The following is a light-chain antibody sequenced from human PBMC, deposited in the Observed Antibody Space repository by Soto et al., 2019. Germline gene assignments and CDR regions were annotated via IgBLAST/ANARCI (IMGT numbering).Light chain of an antibody. CDR1: QSISSW. V-gene: IGKV1-5*01. Sequence: DIQMTQSPSTLSASVGDRVTITCRASQSISSWLAWYQQKPGKAPKLLIYDASSLESGVPSRFSGSGSGTESTLTISSLQPDDFATYYCQQYNSYSTITFGPGTKVDIK. J-gene: IGKJ3*01. CDR2: DAS. CDR3: QQYNSYSTIT.